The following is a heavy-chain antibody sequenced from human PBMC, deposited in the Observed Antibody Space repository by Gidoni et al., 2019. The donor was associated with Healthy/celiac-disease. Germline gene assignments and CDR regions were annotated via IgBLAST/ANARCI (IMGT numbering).Heavy chain of an antibody. J-gene: IGHJ4*02. CDR2: ISGSGGST. Sequence: EVQLLESGGGLVQPGGSLRLSCAASGFTFSSYAMSWVRQAPGKGLEWVSAISGSGGSTYYADSVKGRFTISRDNSKNTLYLQMNSLRAEDTAVYYCAKDRIPPALIDRYCSSTSCYTVDYWGQGTLVTVSS. CDR3: AKDRIPPALIDRYCSSTSCYTVDY. V-gene: IGHV3-23*01. D-gene: IGHD2-2*01. CDR1: GFTFSSYA.